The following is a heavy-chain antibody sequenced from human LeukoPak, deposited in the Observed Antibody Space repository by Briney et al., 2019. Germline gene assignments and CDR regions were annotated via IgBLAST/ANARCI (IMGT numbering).Heavy chain of an antibody. CDR3: ARASRGVRGVIVYNWFDP. J-gene: IGHJ5*02. D-gene: IGHD3-10*01. Sequence: VASVKVSCKASGGTFSSYAISWVRQAPGQGLEWMGGIIPIFGTANYAQKFQGRVTITADESTGTAYMELSSLRSEDTAVYYCARASRGVRGVIVYNWFDPWGQGTLVTVSS. CDR1: GGTFSSYA. CDR2: IIPIFGTA. V-gene: IGHV1-69*13.